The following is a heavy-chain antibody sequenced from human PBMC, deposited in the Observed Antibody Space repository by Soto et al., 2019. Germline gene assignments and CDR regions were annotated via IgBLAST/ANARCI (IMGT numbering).Heavy chain of an antibody. CDR2: IYPGDSDT. V-gene: IGHV5-51*01. Sequence: XESLTMSCEGSGYSFSSHVVAWVRQMPEKGLEWIGTIYPGDSDTKYSSAFRGHVTISADTSVSTAYLQWRSLEATDSAIYYCARYSGSYWHYLDFWGQGTLVTVSS. CDR1: GYSFSSHV. CDR3: ARYSGSYWHYLDF. D-gene: IGHD1-26*01. J-gene: IGHJ4*02.